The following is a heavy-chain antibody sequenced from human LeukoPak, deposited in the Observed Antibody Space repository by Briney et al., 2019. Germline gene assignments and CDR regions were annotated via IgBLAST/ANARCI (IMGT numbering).Heavy chain of an antibody. CDR1: GGSISSYY. V-gene: IGHV4-59*01. CDR3: ARVVGSSSKAYYFDY. CDR2: IYYSGST. Sequence: SETLSLTCTVSGGSISSYYWSWIRQPPGKGLECIGYIYYSGSTNYNPSLKSRVTISVDMSNNQFSLKLSSVTAADTAVYYCARVVGSSSKAYYFDYWGQGTLVTVSS. D-gene: IGHD6-6*01. J-gene: IGHJ4*02.